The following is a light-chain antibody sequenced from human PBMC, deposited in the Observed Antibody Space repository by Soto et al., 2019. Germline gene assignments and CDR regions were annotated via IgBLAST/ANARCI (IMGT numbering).Light chain of an antibody. CDR1: QSVSSNY. V-gene: IGKV3-20*01. J-gene: IGKJ4*01. CDR3: QQLNSYPLT. Sequence: EIVLTQSPGTLSLSPGERATLSCRASQSVSSNYLAWYQQKPGQAPRLLIFGASSRATGIPDRFSGSGSGTEFTLTITSLQPEDFAAYYCQQLNSYPLTFGGGTKVDIK. CDR2: GAS.